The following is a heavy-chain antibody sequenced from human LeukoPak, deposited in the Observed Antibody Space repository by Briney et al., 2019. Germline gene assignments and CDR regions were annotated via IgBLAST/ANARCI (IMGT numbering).Heavy chain of an antibody. CDR1: GFTFDDYA. CDR2: ISWNSGSI. D-gene: IGHD3-10*01. J-gene: IGHJ4*02. V-gene: IGHV3-9*01. Sequence: GGSLRLSCAASGFTFDDYAMHWVRQAPGKGLVWVSGISWNSGSIGYADSVKGRFTISRDNAKNSLYLQMNSLRAEDTALYYCAKADSSYYYGSGSYDYWGQGTLVTVSS. CDR3: AKADSSYYYGSGSYDY.